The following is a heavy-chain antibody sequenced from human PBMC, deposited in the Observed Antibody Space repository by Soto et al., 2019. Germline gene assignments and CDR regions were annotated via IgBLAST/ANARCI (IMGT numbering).Heavy chain of an antibody. V-gene: IGHV1-69*13. CDR1: GDTFSSYS. Sequence: SVKVSCKTSGDTFSSYSISWVRQAPGQGLEWMGGIVPVFGTANYAQKCQGRVTITADESTSTAYMELSSLRSEDTAVYYCARSSTISQEYITYLFAYWGKGTLVPAPQ. J-gene: IGHJ4*02. CDR3: ARSSTISQEYITYLFAY. CDR2: IVPVFGTA. D-gene: IGHD2-8*01.